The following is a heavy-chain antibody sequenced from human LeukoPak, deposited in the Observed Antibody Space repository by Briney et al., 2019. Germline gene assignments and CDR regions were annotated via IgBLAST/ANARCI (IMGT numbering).Heavy chain of an antibody. CDR2: ISGSGGST. J-gene: IGHJ4*02. V-gene: IGHV3-23*01. CDR1: GFTFSSYA. Sequence: GGSLRLSCAASGFTFSSYAMSWVRQAPGKGLEWVSAISGSGGSTYYADSVKGRFTISRDNSKNTLYLQMDSLRAEDTAVYHCAKDRLSATAYYFDYWGQGTLVTVSS. D-gene: IGHD1-14*01. CDR3: AKDRLSATAYYFDY.